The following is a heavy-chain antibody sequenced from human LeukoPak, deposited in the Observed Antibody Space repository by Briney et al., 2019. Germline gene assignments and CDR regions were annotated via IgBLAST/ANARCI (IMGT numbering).Heavy chain of an antibody. CDR3: ARGDGYNDAEYLQH. J-gene: IGHJ1*01. CDR2: IWYDGSNK. CDR1: GFTFSSYG. Sequence: PGRSLRLSCAASGFTFSSYGMHWVRQAPGKGLEWVAVIWYDGSNKYYGDSVKGRFTISRDNSKKTLYLQMNSLRVEYTAVYYRARGDGYNDAEYLQHWGQGTLVTVS. D-gene: IGHD5-24*01. V-gene: IGHV3-33*01.